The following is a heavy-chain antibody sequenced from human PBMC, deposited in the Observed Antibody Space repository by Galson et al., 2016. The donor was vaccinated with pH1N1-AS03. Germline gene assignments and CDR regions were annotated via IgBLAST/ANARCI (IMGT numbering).Heavy chain of an antibody. CDR3: ARAPRGPCRSATCPIAYYFGMDV. CDR1: GYTFTDFS. CDR2: FHPNDGDP. Sequence: SVKVSCKASGYTFTDFSIHWVRQAPGKGLEWMGGFHPNDGDPNYAQTFQAWVTMTRDTSTNTAYLQMTGPKSDDTAVYYCARAPRGPCRSATCPIAYYFGMDVWGQGTTVIVSS. J-gene: IGHJ6*02. V-gene: IGHV1-2*04. D-gene: IGHD2-2*01.